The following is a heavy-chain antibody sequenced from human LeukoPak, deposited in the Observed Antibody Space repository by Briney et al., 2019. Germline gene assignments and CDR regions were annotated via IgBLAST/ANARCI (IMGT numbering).Heavy chain of an antibody. J-gene: IGHJ5*02. V-gene: IGHV1-69*04. Sequence: ASVNVSCKASGGTFSSYTISWVRRAPGQGLEWMGRIIPILGIANYAQKFQGRVTITADKSTSTAYMELSSLRSEDTAVYYCARDTDSSGYFRWFDPWGQGTLVTVSS. CDR2: IIPILGIA. CDR3: ARDTDSSGYFRWFDP. D-gene: IGHD3-22*01. CDR1: GGTFSSYT.